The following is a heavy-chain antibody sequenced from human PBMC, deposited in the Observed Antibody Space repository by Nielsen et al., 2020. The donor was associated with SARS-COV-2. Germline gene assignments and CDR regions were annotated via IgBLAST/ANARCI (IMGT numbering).Heavy chain of an antibody. CDR2: IKSKTDVGTT. V-gene: IGHV3-15*01. D-gene: IGHD3-16*02. Sequence: GESLKISCAASGFTFSNAWMSWVRQAPGKGLEWVGRIKSKTDVGTTDYAAPVKGRFTISRDDSKNTLYLQMNSLKTEDTAVYYCTTDRVYDYVWGSYRYLDYWGQGTLVTVSS. J-gene: IGHJ4*02. CDR3: TTDRVYDYVWGSYRYLDY. CDR1: GFTFSNAW.